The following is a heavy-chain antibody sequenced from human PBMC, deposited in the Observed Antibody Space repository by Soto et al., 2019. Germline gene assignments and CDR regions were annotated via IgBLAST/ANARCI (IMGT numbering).Heavy chain of an antibody. CDR2: IYHSGST. J-gene: IGHJ4*02. CDR1: GGSISSSSYY. CDR3: AREMGGSIDY. D-gene: IGHD1-26*01. Sequence: QLQLQESGPGLVKPSETLSPTCTVSGGSISSSSYYWGWIRQPPGKGLEWIGTIYHSGSTYYKPSLKSRVTISVDTSKNQFSLKLNSVTAADTAIYYCAREMGGSIDYWGQGTLVTVSS. V-gene: IGHV4-39*01.